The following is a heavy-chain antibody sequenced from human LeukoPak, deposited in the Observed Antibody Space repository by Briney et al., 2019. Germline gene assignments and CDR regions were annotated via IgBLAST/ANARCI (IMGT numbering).Heavy chain of an antibody. CDR3: ARQFDSSGYYWYY. Sequence: ESLKISCQGSGYSFTSYWIGWVRQMPGKGLEWMGIIYPGDSDTRYSPSFQGQVTISADKSISTAYLQWSSLKASDTAMYYCARQFDSSGYYWYYWGQGTLVTVSS. CDR2: IYPGDSDT. D-gene: IGHD3-22*01. J-gene: IGHJ4*02. CDR1: GYSFTSYW. V-gene: IGHV5-51*01.